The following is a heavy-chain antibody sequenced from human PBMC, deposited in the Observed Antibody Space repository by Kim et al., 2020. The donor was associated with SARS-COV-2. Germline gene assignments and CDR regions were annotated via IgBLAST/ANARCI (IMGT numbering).Heavy chain of an antibody. D-gene: IGHD6-19*01. Sequence: SGPTLVKPTETLTLTCTFSGFSLTSRETGVGWIRQPPGKALEWLALVYGNGDKHYSPSLKSRLTIAKGASKNEVVLTVTNMDPVDTATYFCAHRWNTVSDFDHWGQGILVTVSS. CDR1: GFSLTSRETG. CDR2: VYGNGDK. V-gene: IGHV2-5*01. CDR3: AHRWNTVSDFDH. J-gene: IGHJ4*02.